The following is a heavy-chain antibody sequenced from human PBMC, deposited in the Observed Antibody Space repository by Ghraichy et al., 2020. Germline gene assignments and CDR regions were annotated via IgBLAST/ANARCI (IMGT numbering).Heavy chain of an antibody. D-gene: IGHD1-26*01. CDR2: IKEDGSKM. V-gene: IGHV3-7*01. J-gene: IGHJ4*02. Sequence: GSLRLSCAASGFTFTSYWMYWVRQAPGKGPEWVTNIKEDGSKMYYVDSVKGRFTVSRDNAKKTLYLQMNSLRVEDMAVYYCAKDQDTGWSFADWGQGTLVTVSS. CDR1: GFTFTSYW. CDR3: AKDQDTGWSFAD.